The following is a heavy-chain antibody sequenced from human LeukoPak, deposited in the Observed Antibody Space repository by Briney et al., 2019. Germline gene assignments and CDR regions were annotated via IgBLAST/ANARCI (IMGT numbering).Heavy chain of an antibody. Sequence: GGSLRLSCAASGFTFSSYGMNWVRQAPGKGLEWVSSISSSSRYIYYADSMTGRFTISRDNAKNSLYLQMHSLRAEDTAIYYCARRAATERGHSYGLDYWGQGTLVTVSS. CDR3: ARRAATERGHSYGLDY. D-gene: IGHD5-18*01. V-gene: IGHV3-21*01. CDR1: GFTFSSYG. CDR2: ISSSSRYI. J-gene: IGHJ4*02.